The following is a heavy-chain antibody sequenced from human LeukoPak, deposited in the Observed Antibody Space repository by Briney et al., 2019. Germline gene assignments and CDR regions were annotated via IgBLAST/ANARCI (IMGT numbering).Heavy chain of an antibody. J-gene: IGHJ4*02. CDR1: GFTVSSNY. CDR3: ARDTRVGYSSSWYFDY. D-gene: IGHD6-13*01. V-gene: IGHV3-66*01. Sequence: GGSLRLSCVASGFTVSSNYMSWVRQAPGKGLEWVSVIYSGGSTYYADSVKGRFTISRDNSKNTLYLQMNSLRAEDTAVYYCARDTRVGYSSSWYFDYWGQGTLVTVSS. CDR2: IYSGGST.